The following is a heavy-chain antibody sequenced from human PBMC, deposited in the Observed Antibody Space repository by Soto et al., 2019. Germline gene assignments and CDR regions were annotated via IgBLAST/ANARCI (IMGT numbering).Heavy chain of an antibody. Sequence: SETLSLTCTVSGAPITRNYWSLIRQAPGKGLEWIGYIYYSGSTTYNPSLKSRVTMSADTSKDQFSLKLNSVTAADTAVYYCARDVGGPYDHWGPGILVTLSS. J-gene: IGHJ4*01. CDR3: ARDVGGPYDH. CDR2: IYYSGST. V-gene: IGHV4-59*01. CDR1: GAPITRNY. D-gene: IGHD2-15*01.